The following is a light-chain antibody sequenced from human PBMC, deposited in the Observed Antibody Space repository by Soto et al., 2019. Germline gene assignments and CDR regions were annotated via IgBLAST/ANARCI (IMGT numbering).Light chain of an antibody. CDR1: HSVSSN. CDR2: GSS. J-gene: IGKJ4*01. V-gene: IGKV3-15*01. CDR3: QQYDKCPLT. Sequence: EVLMTQSPATVSLSPGERGTLSCRASHSVSSNLAWYQQKPGQAPRLLIYGSSTRATRVPVRFSGTGSGTEFTLTIRSLQSEDFAVYYCQQYDKCPLTFGGGTKVEIK.